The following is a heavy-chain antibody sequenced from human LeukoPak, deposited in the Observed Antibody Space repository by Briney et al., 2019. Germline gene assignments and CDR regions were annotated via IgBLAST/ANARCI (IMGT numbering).Heavy chain of an antibody. D-gene: IGHD5-12*01. CDR3: ASLATIRESYFDY. CDR1: GFTFSSYS. CDR2: ISSSSSYI. Sequence: AGGSLRLSCAASGFTFSSYSMNWVRQAPGKGLEWVSSISSSSSYIYYADSVKGRFTISRDNAKNSLYLQMNSLRAEDTAVYYCASLATIRESYFDYWGQGTLVTVSS. J-gene: IGHJ4*02. V-gene: IGHV3-21*01.